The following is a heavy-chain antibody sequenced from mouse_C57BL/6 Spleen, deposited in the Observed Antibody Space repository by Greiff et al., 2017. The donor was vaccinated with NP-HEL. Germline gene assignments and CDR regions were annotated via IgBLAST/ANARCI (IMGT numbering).Heavy chain of an antibody. D-gene: IGHD1-1*01. CDR1: GFTFSDYG. CDR2: ISSGSSTI. Sequence: DVQLQESGGGLVKPGGSLKLSCAASGFTFSDYGMHWVRQAPEKGLEWVAYISSGSSTIYYADTVKGRFTISRDNAKNTLFLQMNSLRSEDTAMYDCARYSSYLWFAYWGQGTLVTVSA. CDR3: ARYSSYLWFAY. J-gene: IGHJ3*01. V-gene: IGHV5-17*01.